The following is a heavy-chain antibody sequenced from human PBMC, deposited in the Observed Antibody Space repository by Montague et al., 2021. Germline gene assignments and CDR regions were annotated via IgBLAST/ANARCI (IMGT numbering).Heavy chain of an antibody. Sequence: SETLSLTCTVSGGSISRSSYYWGWIRQPPGKGLEWIGSIYPSGSTYYNPSLKSRVTISADTSKNQFSLKLSSVTAADTAVYYCTRPGGYCTNDTCYFWFAPWGQGILVTVSS. D-gene: IGHD2-8*01. V-gene: IGHV4-39*01. CDR1: GGSISRSSYY. CDR3: TRPGGYCTNDTCYFWFAP. J-gene: IGHJ5*02. CDR2: IYPSGST.